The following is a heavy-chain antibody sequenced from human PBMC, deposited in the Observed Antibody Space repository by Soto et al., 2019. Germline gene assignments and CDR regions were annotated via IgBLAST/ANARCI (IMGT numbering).Heavy chain of an antibody. V-gene: IGHV1-69*02. Sequence: QVQLVQSGAEVKKPGSSVKVSCKVSGDTFNTYTISWVRQAPGQGLEWMGRIIPILAVTTYSRKFQGRLSVTADESTGTAHLEVSSLRSEDTAIYYCAARYCSAAPCFNPGAYWGQGTLVAVSS. J-gene: IGHJ4*02. CDR1: GDTFNTYT. CDR2: IIPILAVT. D-gene: IGHD2-8*02. CDR3: AARYCSAAPCFNPGAY.